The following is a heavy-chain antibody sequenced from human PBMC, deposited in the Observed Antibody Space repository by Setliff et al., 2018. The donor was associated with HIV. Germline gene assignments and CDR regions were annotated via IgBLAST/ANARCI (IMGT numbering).Heavy chain of an antibody. Sequence: PSETLSLTCNVSGDSISSGGYYWSWIRQHPGKGLEWIGYIYYSGSTYYNPSLKSRITISVDTSKNQFSLKLSSVTAADTAVYYCARGPARAVARPGWLDPWGQGTLVTVSS. J-gene: IGHJ5*02. V-gene: IGHV4-31*03. D-gene: IGHD6-19*01. CDR1: GDSISSGGYY. CDR2: IYYSGST. CDR3: ARGPARAVARPGWLDP.